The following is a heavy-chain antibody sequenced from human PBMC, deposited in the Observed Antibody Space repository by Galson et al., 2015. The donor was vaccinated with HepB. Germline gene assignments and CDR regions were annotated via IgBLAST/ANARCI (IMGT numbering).Heavy chain of an antibody. Sequence: SVKVSCKASGGTVSSYAISWVRQAPGQGLEWMGRIIPILGIANYAQKFQGRVTINPDKSTGKAYMDLSSLRSEDTAVYYCAGDSGWYEVFDYWGQGTLVTVSS. CDR1: GGTVSSYA. J-gene: IGHJ4*02. D-gene: IGHD6-13*01. CDR2: IIPILGIA. V-gene: IGHV1-69*04. CDR3: AGDSGWYEVFDY.